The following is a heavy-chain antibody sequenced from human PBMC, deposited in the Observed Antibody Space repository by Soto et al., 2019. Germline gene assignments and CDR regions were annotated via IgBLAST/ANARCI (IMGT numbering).Heavy chain of an antibody. J-gene: IGHJ4*02. CDR3: GRDMSIGAPEY. Sequence: LPCSAASGTCGKHGGLRVLQAPGKGLEWVALIWHDGTGENYAESVKGRFSISRDNSKNTVFLQLDSLRAEDMAVYNCGRDMSIGAPEYWGEGTLV. CDR1: SGTCGKHG. CDR2: IWHDGTGE. V-gene: IGHV3-33*01. D-gene: IGHD6-6*01.